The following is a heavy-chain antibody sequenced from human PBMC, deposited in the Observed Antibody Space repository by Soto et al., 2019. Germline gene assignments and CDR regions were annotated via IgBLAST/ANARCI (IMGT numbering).Heavy chain of an antibody. V-gene: IGHV3-30*18. D-gene: IGHD5-12*01. Sequence: QEQLVESGGGVVQAGRSLRLSCAASGFTFNFFGMHWVRQAPGTGLEWVAVISYDGREKYYADSVKGRFTMSRDNSKNMVYLEMSSLRPEETSVYYCEKERRYSFDAFDIWGHGTMVTVSS. CDR2: ISYDGREK. J-gene: IGHJ3*02. CDR3: EKERRYSFDAFDI. CDR1: GFTFNFFG.